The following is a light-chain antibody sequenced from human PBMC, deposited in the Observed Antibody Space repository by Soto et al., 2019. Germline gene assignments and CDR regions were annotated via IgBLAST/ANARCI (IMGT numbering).Light chain of an antibody. CDR3: QQYGSSPPFT. CDR1: QSVSSNY. Sequence: EIVLTQSPGTLSLSPGERATLSCRASQSVSSNYLAWCQQKPGQAPRLLIYGASSRATGIPDRFSGSGSGTDFTLTISRLEPEDSAVYYCQQYGSSPPFTFGQGTKLEIK. CDR2: GAS. V-gene: IGKV3-20*01. J-gene: IGKJ2*01.